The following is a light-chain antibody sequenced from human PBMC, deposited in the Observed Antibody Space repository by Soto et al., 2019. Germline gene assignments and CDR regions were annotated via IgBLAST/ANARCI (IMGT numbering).Light chain of an antibody. CDR2: EAS. Sequence: QSVLTQPASVSGSPGQSITIPCTGISSDVGSSDLVSWYQQHPGRAPKLMIYEASKRPSGVSNRFSGSKSGNTASLTISGLQAEDEAVYYCCSYSGSITWVFGGGTKLTVL. CDR1: SSDVGSSDL. J-gene: IGLJ3*02. V-gene: IGLV2-23*01. CDR3: CSYSGSITWV.